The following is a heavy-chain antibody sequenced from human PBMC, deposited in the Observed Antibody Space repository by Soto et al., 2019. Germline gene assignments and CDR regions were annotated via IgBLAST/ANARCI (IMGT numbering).Heavy chain of an antibody. CDR3: ARRSGSYYMFDY. V-gene: IGHV4-31*11. CDR1: GGSISSGGYY. Sequence: SETLSLTCAVSGGSISSGGYYWSWIRQHPGKGLEWIGNIYYSGSTSYNPSLKSRVTISEDTSKNQFSLKLSSVTAADTAVYYCARRSGSYYMFDYWGQGT. D-gene: IGHD3-10*01. J-gene: IGHJ4*02. CDR2: IYYSGST.